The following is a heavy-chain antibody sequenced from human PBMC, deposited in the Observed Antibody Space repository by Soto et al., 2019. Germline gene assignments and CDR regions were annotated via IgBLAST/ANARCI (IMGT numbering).Heavy chain of an antibody. CDR1: GFTFSSYA. CDR2: ISYDGSNK. J-gene: IGHJ4*02. D-gene: IGHD7-27*01. V-gene: IGHV3-30-3*01. CDR3: SAPQNVRNWGVFDY. Sequence: GGSLRLSCAASGFTFSSYAMHWVRQAPGKGLEWVAVISYDGSNKYYADSVKGRFTISRDNSKNTLYLQMNSLRAEDTAVYYCSAPQNVRNWGVFDYWGQGTLVTVSS.